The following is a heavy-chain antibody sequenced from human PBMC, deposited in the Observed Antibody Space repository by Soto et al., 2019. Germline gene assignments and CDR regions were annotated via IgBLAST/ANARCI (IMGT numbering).Heavy chain of an antibody. D-gene: IGHD7-27*01. CDR2: VYKSATT. Sequence: SETLSLTCSVSGDSISNLDYFWAWIRQPPGQALEYIGYVYKSATTYYNPSFESRVAISVDTSKSQFSLNVTSVTAADTAVYFCARGRYCLTGRCFPNWFDSWGQGALVTVSS. CDR1: GDSISNLDYF. V-gene: IGHV4-30-4*01. CDR3: ARGRYCLTGRCFPNWFDS. J-gene: IGHJ5*01.